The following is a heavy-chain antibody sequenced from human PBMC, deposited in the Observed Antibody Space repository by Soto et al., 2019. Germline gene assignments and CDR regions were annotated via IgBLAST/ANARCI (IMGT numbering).Heavy chain of an antibody. Sequence: GGSLRLSCAASGFTFHNYWMGWVRQTPDKGLEWVANIKPDGSEKYYVDSVKGRFTISRDNAKNSLYLQMNSLRAEDTAVYYCARENYFDYWAQGALVTVSS. J-gene: IGHJ4*02. V-gene: IGHV3-7*01. CDR1: GFTFHNYW. CDR3: ARENYFDY. CDR2: IKPDGSEK.